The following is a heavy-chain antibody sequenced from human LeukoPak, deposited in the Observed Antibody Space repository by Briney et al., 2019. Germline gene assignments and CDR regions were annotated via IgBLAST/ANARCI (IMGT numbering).Heavy chain of an antibody. CDR1: GYTFTGYY. Sequence: GASVKVSCKASGYTFTGYYMHWVRQAPGQGLEWMGWINPNSGGTNYAQKFQGRVTMTRDTSTSTVYMELSSLRSEDTAVYYCARGVRTTVTTNYYYMDVWGKGTTVTVSS. V-gene: IGHV1-2*02. J-gene: IGHJ6*03. D-gene: IGHD4-11*01. CDR3: ARGVRTTVTTNYYYMDV. CDR2: INPNSGGT.